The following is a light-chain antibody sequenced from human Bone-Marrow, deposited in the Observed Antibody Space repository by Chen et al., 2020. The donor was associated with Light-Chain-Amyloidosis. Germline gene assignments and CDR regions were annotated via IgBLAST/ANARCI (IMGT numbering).Light chain of an antibody. V-gene: IGLV2-14*01. CDR3: SSYTSSSTYV. Sequence: QSALTPPASVSGSPGQSLTLSRPGTSSDVGGYNYVSWYQQHPGKAPKLMIYDVSNRPSGVSNRFSGSKSGNTASLTISGLQAEDEADYYCSSYTSSSTYVFGTGTKVTVL. J-gene: IGLJ1*01. CDR2: DVS. CDR1: SSDVGGYNY.